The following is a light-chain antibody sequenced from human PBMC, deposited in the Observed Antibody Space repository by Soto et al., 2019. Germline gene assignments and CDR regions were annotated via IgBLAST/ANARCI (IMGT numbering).Light chain of an antibody. CDR2: EVS. CDR3: TSHAGSNNYV. J-gene: IGLJ1*01. CDR1: SSDVGGYNY. Sequence: QSALTQPRSACGSPGQSVTISCTGTSSDVGGYNYVSWYQQHPGKAPKLIISEVSKRPSGVPDRFSGSKSGNTASLTVSGLQAEDEADYYCTSHAGSNNYVFGTGTKVTVL. V-gene: IGLV2-8*01.